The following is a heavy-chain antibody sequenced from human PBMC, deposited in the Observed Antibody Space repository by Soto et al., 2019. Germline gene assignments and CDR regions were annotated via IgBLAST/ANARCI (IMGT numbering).Heavy chain of an antibody. V-gene: IGHV2-5*02. CDR3: AHRPRGYSSDFDY. D-gene: IGHD5-18*01. Sequence: QITLKESGPTLVKPTQTLTLTCTFSGFSLSTRGVGVGWIRQPPGKALEWLALLYWDDDEGYSPSLKSRLTITKDTSKMQVVLTVPNMDPVDTATYYCAHRPRGYSSDFDYWGQGTLVTVSS. J-gene: IGHJ4*02. CDR1: GFSLSTRGVG. CDR2: LYWDDDE.